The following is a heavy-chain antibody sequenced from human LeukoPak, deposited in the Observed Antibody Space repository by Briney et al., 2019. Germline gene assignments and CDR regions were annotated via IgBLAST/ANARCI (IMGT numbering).Heavy chain of an antibody. J-gene: IGHJ5*02. CDR3: AGGSSNYDFWSGYNWFDP. CDR2: INHSGST. V-gene: IGHV4-34*01. D-gene: IGHD3-3*01. Sequence: PSETLSLTCAVYGGSFSGYYWSWIRQPPGKGLEWIGEINHSGSTNYNPSLKSRATISVDTSKNQFSLKLSSVTAADTAVYYCAGGSSNYDFWSGYNWFDPWGQGTLVTVSS. CDR1: GGSFSGYY.